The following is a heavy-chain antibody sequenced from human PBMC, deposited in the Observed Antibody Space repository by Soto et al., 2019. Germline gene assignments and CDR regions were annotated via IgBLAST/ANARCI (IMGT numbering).Heavy chain of an antibody. Sequence: PXASLRLSCATSGFTFSSYPIHWVRQAPGKGPVWVSRITEDGSGTTYADSVKGRFTVTRDNAKNTMYLQMSGLGAEDTAVYHCVRGTNGWRGMDYWGQGTLVTVSS. CDR2: ITEDGSGT. CDR3: VRGTNGWRGMDY. J-gene: IGHJ4*02. V-gene: IGHV3-74*01. CDR1: GFTFSSYP. D-gene: IGHD2-8*01.